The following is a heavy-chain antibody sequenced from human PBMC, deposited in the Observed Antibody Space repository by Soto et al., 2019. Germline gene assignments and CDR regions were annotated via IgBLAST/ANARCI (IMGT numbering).Heavy chain of an antibody. CDR2: ISYDGSNK. CDR3: AGLFTVTTPDY. V-gene: IGHV3-30-3*01. CDR1: GFTFSSYA. Sequence: QVQLVESGGGVVQPGRSLRLSCAASGFTFSSYAMHWVRQAPGKRLEWVAVISYDGSNKYYADSVKGRFTISRDNSKNTLYLQMNSLRAEDTAVYYCAGLFTVTTPDYWGQGTLVTVSS. D-gene: IGHD4-17*01. J-gene: IGHJ4*02.